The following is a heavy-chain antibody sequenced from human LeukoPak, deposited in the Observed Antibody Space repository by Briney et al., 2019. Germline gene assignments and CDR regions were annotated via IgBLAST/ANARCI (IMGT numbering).Heavy chain of an antibody. Sequence: SESLSLTCTVSGGSISSYYWSWIRQPPGKGLEWIGYIYYSGSTNYNPSLKSRVTISVDTTKNQFSLKLSSVTAADTAVYYCARGIYSGYDYGYWGQGTLVTVSS. CDR1: GGSISSYY. V-gene: IGHV4-59*01. D-gene: IGHD5-12*01. CDR2: IYYSGST. CDR3: ARGIYSGYDYGY. J-gene: IGHJ4*02.